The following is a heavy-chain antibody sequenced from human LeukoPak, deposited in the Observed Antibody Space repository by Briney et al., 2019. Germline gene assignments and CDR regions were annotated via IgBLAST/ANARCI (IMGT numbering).Heavy chain of an antibody. CDR1: GGSISSYY. D-gene: IGHD3-22*01. J-gene: IGHJ4*02. V-gene: IGHV4-59*01. CDR3: ATDRTYYYGSSGLDY. Sequence: SETLSLTCTVSGGSISSYYWSWIRQPPGKGLEWIGYIYYSGSTNYNPSLKSRVTISVDTSKNQFSLKLSSVTAADTAVYYCATDRTYYYGSSGLDYWGQGTLVTVSS. CDR2: IYYSGST.